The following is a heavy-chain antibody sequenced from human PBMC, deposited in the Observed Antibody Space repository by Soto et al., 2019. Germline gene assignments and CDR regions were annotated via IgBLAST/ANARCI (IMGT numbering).Heavy chain of an antibody. Sequence: GWSLRLPCAASAFTFSSYAMTGARQAPGKRPQWVPVISYDGSTKYYADSVKGRFTISRDTSYSTLYQQINSLKAEDPAVYYCARMTRIDYWGQGPLVTSPQ. V-gene: IGHV3-30-3*01. J-gene: IGHJ4*02. D-gene: IGHD2-21*02. CDR3: ARMTRIDY. CDR2: ISYDGSTK. CDR1: AFTFSSYA.